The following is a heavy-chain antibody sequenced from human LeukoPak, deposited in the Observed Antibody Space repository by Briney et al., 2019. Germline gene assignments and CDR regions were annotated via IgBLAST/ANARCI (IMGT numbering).Heavy chain of an antibody. CDR3: ARELRTFDS. J-gene: IGHJ4*02. Sequence: PGGSLRLSCAASGFTFSSYWMTWVRRAPGKGLEWVANIKHNGDELNYVDSVEDRFTISRDNAKNSLYLHMTRLRAEDTAVYYCARELRTFDSWGQGTLVTVSS. V-gene: IGHV3-7*01. D-gene: IGHD3-16*01. CDR1: GFTFSSYW. CDR2: IKHNGDEL.